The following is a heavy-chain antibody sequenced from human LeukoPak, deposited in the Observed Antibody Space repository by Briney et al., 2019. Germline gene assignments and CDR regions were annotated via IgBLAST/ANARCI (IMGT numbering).Heavy chain of an antibody. Sequence: GGSLRLSCAASGFTFSSYWMSWVRQAPGKELEWVANIKQDGSEKYYVDSVKGRFTISRDNAKNSLYLQMNSLRAEDTAVYYCARGWEQWLFHNWFDPWGQGTLVTVSS. CDR2: IKQDGSEK. V-gene: IGHV3-7*01. D-gene: IGHD6-19*01. J-gene: IGHJ5*02. CDR1: GFTFSSYW. CDR3: ARGWEQWLFHNWFDP.